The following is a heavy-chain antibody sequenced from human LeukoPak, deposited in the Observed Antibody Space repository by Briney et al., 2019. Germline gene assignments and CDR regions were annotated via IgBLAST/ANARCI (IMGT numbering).Heavy chain of an antibody. CDR2: ISGDGGSK. D-gene: IGHD3-22*01. J-gene: IGHJ4*02. Sequence: GGSLRLSCAASGFSFDDYAMQWVRHAPGKGLEWVSLISGDGGSKHYADSVKGRFTISRDNSENSLYLRMNSLRTEDTALYYCAKVLPRAYYDSTGYFLPLDSWGQGTLVTVSS. CDR3: AKVLPRAYYDSTGYFLPLDS. V-gene: IGHV3-43*02. CDR1: GFSFDDYA.